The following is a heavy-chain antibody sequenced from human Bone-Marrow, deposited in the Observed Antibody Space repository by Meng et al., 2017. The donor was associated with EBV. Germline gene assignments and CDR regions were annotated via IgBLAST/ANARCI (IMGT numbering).Heavy chain of an antibody. V-gene: IGHV1-69*06. D-gene: IGHD3-22*01. Sequence: QLVQYGAVVKKPGLSVNVSCNESGGTISSYAISWVRHAPGQGLEWMGGIIPILGTANYAQTFQGRVTITADKSATTAYMELSSLTSEDTAVYYCARDSTGDSRRFDPWGQGTMVTVFS. CDR1: GGTISSYA. CDR3: ARDSTGDSRRFDP. CDR2: IIPILGTA. J-gene: IGHJ5*02.